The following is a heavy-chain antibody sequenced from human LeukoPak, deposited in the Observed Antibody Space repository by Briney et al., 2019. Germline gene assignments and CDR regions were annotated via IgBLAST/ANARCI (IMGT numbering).Heavy chain of an antibody. J-gene: IGHJ4*02. Sequence: GRSLRLSCAASGFSISSYGMHWVRQAPGKGLEWVAVISYDAFDKYYADSVKGRFTIARDNSKNTLYLQMNSLRAGDTAVYYCAKGTMVRGDHWGQGTLVTVSS. CDR3: AKGTMVRGDH. CDR2: ISYDAFDK. D-gene: IGHD3-10*01. V-gene: IGHV3-30*18. CDR1: GFSISSYG.